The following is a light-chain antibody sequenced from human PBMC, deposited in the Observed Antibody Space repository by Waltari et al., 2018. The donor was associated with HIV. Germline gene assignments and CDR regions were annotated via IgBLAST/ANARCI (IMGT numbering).Light chain of an antibody. CDR3: QQRSNWPPALT. Sequence: EIVLTQSPATLSLSPGVRATLSCRASQSVSSSLACYQQTPGEAPGLLIYEASNRATGIPARFRGSGSGTDFTLTISSLEPEDFAVYYCQQRSNWPPALTFGGGTKVEIK. V-gene: IGKV3-11*01. CDR1: QSVSSS. J-gene: IGKJ4*01. CDR2: EAS.